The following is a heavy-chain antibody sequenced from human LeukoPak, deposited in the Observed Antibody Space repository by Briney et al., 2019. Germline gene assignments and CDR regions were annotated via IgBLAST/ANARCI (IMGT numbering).Heavy chain of an antibody. CDR3: VTSNYGRFDP. Sequence: PGGSLRLSCAASGFTFSSYGMHWVRQSPGKGLEWIGSIYYSGSTYYNPSLKSRLTISVDTSENQFSLKLSSVTAADTAVYYCVTSNYGRFDPWGQGTLVTVSS. CDR1: GFTFSSYG. J-gene: IGHJ5*02. V-gene: IGHV4-39*01. D-gene: IGHD4-11*01. CDR2: IYYSGST.